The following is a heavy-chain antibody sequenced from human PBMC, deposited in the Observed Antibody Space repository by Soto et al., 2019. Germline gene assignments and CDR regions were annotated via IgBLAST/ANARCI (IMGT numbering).Heavy chain of an antibody. CDR3: ARGLKHSYCISTSCYVGWFAP. D-gene: IGHD2-2*01. CDR1: GYTFTSYG. V-gene: IGHV1-18*01. J-gene: IGHJ5*02. Sequence: QVQLVQSGAEVKKPGASVKVSCKASGYTFTSYGISWVRQAPGQGLEGMGWISAYNGNPNYAQKLQGRVTMTTGTSTSTAYMELRSRRSDDTAVYYCARGLKHSYCISTSCYVGWFAPCGQGTLVTVSS. CDR2: ISAYNGNP.